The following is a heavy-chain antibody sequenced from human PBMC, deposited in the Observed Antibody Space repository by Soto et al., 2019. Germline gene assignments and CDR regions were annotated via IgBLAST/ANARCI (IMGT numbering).Heavy chain of an antibody. D-gene: IGHD2-8*01. CDR3: ASMGDNSTNGVCSGAAYFQH. CDR1: GFTFRSYS. V-gene: IGHV3-48*01. J-gene: IGHJ1*01. Sequence: GGSLRLSCAASGFTFRSYSMNWVRQAPGKGLEWVSYISSSSSTIYYADSVKGRFTISRDNAKNSLYLQMNSLRAEDTAVYYCASMGDNSTNGVCSGAAYFQHWGQGTLVTVSP. CDR2: ISSSSSTI.